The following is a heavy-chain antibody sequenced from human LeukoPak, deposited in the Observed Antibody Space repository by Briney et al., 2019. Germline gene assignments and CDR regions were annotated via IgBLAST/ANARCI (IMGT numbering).Heavy chain of an antibody. J-gene: IGHJ4*02. V-gene: IGHV1-2*02. CDR3: ASGYYYDSSGYYF. D-gene: IGHD3-22*01. CDR2: INPNSGGT. CDR1: GGTFSSYA. Sequence: ASVKVSCKASGGTFSSYAISWVRQAPGQGLEWMGWINPNSGGTNYAQKFQGRVTMTRDTSISTAYMELSRLRSDDTAVYYCASGYYYDSSGYYFWGQGTLVTVSS.